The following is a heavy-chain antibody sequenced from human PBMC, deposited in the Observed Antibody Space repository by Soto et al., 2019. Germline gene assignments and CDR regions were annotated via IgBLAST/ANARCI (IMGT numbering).Heavy chain of an antibody. J-gene: IGHJ5*02. CDR2: ISAYNGNT. CDR1: GYTFTSYG. CDR3: ARDYCSSTSCYTPNWFDP. Sequence: ASVKVSCKASGYTFTSYGISWVRQAPGQGLEWMGWISAYNGNTNYAQKLQGRVTMTTDTSTSTAYMELRSLRSDDTAVYYCARDYCSSTSCYTPNWFDPWGQGTLVTVS. V-gene: IGHV1-18*01. D-gene: IGHD2-2*02.